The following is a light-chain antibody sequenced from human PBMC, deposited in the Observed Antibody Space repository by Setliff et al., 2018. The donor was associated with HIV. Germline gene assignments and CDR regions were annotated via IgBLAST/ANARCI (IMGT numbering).Light chain of an antibody. CDR1: SSDIGGYNY. Sequence: QSVLTQPASVSGSPGQSITISCTGTSSDIGGYNYVSWYQQHPGKAPKLMIYDVSKRSSGVSNRFSGSKSGNTASLTISGLQAEDEADYYCSSYTSSSTYAFGTGTKVTVL. J-gene: IGLJ1*01. CDR2: DVS. V-gene: IGLV2-14*01. CDR3: SSYTSSSTYA.